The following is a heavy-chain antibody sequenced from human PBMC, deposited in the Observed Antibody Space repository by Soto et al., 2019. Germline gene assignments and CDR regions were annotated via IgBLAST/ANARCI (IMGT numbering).Heavy chain of an antibody. CDR3: ATPFITMVRGVISPYYYGMDV. CDR1: GYSFTSYW. Sequence: PGESLKISCNGSGYSFTSYWISWVRQMPGKGLEWMGRIDPSDSYTNYSPSFQGHVTISADKSISTAYLQWSSLKASDTAMYYCATPFITMVRGVISPYYYGMDVWGQGTTVTVSS. D-gene: IGHD3-10*01. J-gene: IGHJ6*02. CDR2: IDPSDSYT. V-gene: IGHV5-10-1*01.